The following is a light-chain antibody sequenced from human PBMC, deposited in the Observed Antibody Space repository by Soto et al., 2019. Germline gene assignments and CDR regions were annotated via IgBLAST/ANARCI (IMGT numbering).Light chain of an antibody. CDR3: APWDDSLNGWV. V-gene: IGLV1-47*01. CDR2: KND. J-gene: IGLJ3*02. Sequence: QSVLIQSPSASGTPGQTVTISCSGSNSNIGKNYVYWYQQFPGTAPKLLIYKNDQRPSGVPDRFSGSKSGTSASLAISGLRSEDEADYYCAPWDDSLNGWVFGGGTKVTVL. CDR1: NSNIGKNY.